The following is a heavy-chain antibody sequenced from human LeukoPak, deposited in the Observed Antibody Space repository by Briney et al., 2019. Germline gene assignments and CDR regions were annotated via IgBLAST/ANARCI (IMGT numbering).Heavy chain of an antibody. Sequence: GGSLRLSSAASGFTSTSYGMSCVGQAPSPALVWVATIKQDGSEKYYVDSVKGRFTISRDNAKNSLYLQMNSLRAEDTAVYYCARDDSDYGDYERFDYWGQGTLVTVSS. CDR2: IKQDGSEK. CDR1: GFTSTSYG. CDR3: ARDDSDYGDYERFDY. J-gene: IGHJ4*02. V-gene: IGHV3-7*01. D-gene: IGHD4-17*01.